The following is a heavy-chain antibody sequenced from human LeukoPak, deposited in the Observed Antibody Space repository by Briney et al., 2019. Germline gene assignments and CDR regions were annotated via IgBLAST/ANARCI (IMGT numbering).Heavy chain of an antibody. V-gene: IGHV1-24*01. J-gene: IGHJ4*02. CDR3: ATDRPYYDSSGYYRGPSSTFDY. CDR1: GYTLTELS. D-gene: IGHD3-22*01. Sequence: GASVKVSCKVSGYTLTELSMHWVRQAPGKGLEWMGGFDPEDGETIYAQKFQGRVTMTEDTSTDTAYMELSSLRSEDTAVYYCATDRPYYDSSGYYRGPSSTFDYWAREPWSPSPQ. CDR2: FDPEDGET.